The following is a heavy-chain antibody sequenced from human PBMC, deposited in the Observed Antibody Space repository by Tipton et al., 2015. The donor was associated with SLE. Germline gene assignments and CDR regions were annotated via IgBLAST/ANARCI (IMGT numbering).Heavy chain of an antibody. CDR2: VYYTGKT. CDR3: ASFRYCDDTGCMEAFDV. J-gene: IGHJ3*01. CDR1: GGSISSSSYY. V-gene: IGHV4-39*07. Sequence: TLSLTCTVSGGSISSSSYYWGWIRQPPGKGLEWIGNVYYTGKTYYNPSLKSRVTISVDTAKNQFSLKLTSLTAADTAIYYCASFRYCDDTGCMEAFDVWGQGTLVPVSS. D-gene: IGHD2-2*01.